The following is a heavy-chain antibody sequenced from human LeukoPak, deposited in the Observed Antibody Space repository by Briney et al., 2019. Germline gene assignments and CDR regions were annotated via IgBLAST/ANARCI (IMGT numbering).Heavy chain of an antibody. J-gene: IGHJ1*01. CDR1: GGAISTYY. D-gene: IGHD6-6*01. V-gene: IGHV4-59*01. CDR2: IYHSGST. Sequence: SETLSLTCTVSGGAISTYYWNWIRQPPGKGLEWIGYIYHSGSTNFNPSLQSRVTISVDTSKNQFSLNLNSVTAADTAVYYCARGGAARLHFQNWGQGTLVTVSS. CDR3: ARGGAARLHFQN.